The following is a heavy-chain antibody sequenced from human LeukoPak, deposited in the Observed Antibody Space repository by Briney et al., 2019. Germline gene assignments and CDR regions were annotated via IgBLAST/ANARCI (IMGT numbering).Heavy chain of an antibody. D-gene: IGHD2-15*01. J-gene: IGHJ4*02. Sequence: ASVKVSFKASGYSFTSYGISWVRQAPGQGLEWMGWISAYNGNTNYAQRLQGRVTMTTDTSTSTAYMKLRSLTSDDTAVYYCARVPSGGPFDYWGQGTLVTVSS. CDR3: ARVPSGGPFDY. CDR2: ISAYNGNT. V-gene: IGHV1-18*01. CDR1: GYSFTSYG.